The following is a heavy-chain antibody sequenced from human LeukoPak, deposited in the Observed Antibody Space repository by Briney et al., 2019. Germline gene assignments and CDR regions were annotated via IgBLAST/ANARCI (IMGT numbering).Heavy chain of an antibody. Sequence: SETLSLTCTVSGGSISNYYWSWIRQPPGKGLEWIGYIYYSGSTNYNPSLKSRVTISVDTSKNQFSLKLSSVTAADTAVYYCARATRRVIAARGQVYFDYWGQGTLVIVSS. D-gene: IGHD6-6*01. J-gene: IGHJ4*02. CDR3: ARATRRVIAARGQVYFDY. CDR1: GGSISNYY. CDR2: IYYSGST. V-gene: IGHV4-59*01.